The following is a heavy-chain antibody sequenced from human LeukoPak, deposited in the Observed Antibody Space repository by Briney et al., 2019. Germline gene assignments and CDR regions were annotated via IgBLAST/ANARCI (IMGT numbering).Heavy chain of an antibody. CDR3: ARDTNPGYYDSSGYYSEPYYFDY. J-gene: IGHJ4*02. V-gene: IGHV3-7*01. D-gene: IGHD3-22*01. CDR2: IKQDGSEK. Sequence: GGTLRLSCAASGITFSSYGMSWVRQAPGKGLEWVADIKQDGSEKYYVDSVKGRFTISRDNAKNSLYLQMNSLRAEDTAVYYCARDTNPGYYDSSGYYSEPYYFDYWGQGTLVTVSS. CDR1: GITFSSYG.